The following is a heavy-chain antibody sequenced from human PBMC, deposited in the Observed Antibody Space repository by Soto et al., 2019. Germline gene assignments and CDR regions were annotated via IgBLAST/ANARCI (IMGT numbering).Heavy chain of an antibody. Sequence: GGSLRLSCAASGFTFSSYAMSWVRQAPGKGLEWVSAISGSGGSTYYADSVKGRFTISRDNSKNTLYLQMNSLRAEDTAVYYCAREDTIFGVVICMDVWGPGTTVTVSS. CDR3: AREDTIFGVVICMDV. CDR2: ISGSGGST. D-gene: IGHD3-3*01. J-gene: IGHJ6*02. V-gene: IGHV3-23*01. CDR1: GFTFSSYA.